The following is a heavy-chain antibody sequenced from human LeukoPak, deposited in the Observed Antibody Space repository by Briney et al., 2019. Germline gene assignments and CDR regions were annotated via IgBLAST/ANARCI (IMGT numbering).Heavy chain of an antibody. CDR1: GGSFSGYY. J-gene: IGHJ4*02. V-gene: IGHV4-34*01. Sequence: NPSETLSLTCAVYGGSFSGYYWSWIRQPPGKGLEWIGEINHSGSTNYNPSLKSRVTISVDTSKNQFSLKLSSVTAADTAVYYCAKIRDGYNYPDYWGQGTLVTVSS. D-gene: IGHD5-24*01. CDR2: INHSGST. CDR3: AKIRDGYNYPDY.